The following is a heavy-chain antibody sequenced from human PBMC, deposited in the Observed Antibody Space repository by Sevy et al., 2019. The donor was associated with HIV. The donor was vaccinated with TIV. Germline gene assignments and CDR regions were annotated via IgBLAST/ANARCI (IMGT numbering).Heavy chain of an antibody. Sequence: GGSLRLSCAASGFTFSNAWMSWVRQAPGKGLEWVGRIKGKIYDGTRDYAAPGKGRFTISRDDTKNPLYLPMNSLKTEDTAVYYCTTDSWSQEDYYDYWGQGTLVTVSS. CDR1: GFTFSNAW. V-gene: IGHV3-15*01. CDR2: IKGKIYDGTR. CDR3: TTDSWSQEDYYDY. D-gene: IGHD6-13*01. J-gene: IGHJ4*02.